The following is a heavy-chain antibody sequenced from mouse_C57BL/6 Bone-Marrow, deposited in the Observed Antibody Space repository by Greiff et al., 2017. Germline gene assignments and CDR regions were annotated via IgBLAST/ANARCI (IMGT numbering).Heavy chain of an antibody. D-gene: IGHD1-1*01. CDR1: GFTFSSYA. CDR3: ARESITTRVYFDY. J-gene: IGHJ2*01. Sequence: EVKVVESGGGLVKPGGSLKLSCAASGFTFSSYAMSWVRQTPEKRLEWVATISDGGSYTYYPDNVKGRFTISRDNAKNNLYLQMSHLKSEDTAMYYCARESITTRVYFDYWGQGTTLTVSS. CDR2: ISDGGSYT. V-gene: IGHV5-4*01.